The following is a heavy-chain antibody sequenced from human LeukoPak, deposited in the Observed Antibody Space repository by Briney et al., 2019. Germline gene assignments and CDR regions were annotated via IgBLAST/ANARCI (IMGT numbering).Heavy chain of an antibody. V-gene: IGHV5-10-1*01. D-gene: IGHD3-22*01. CDR3: ARSYYDTSAYSSIYFDS. CDR1: GSSFTNYW. Sequence: PGGSLRISCKGSGSSFTNYWINWVRQMPGKGLEWMGRIDPRDSDTNYSPSFQGHVAISTDKSITTAYLHWSSLKASDTAMYYCARSYYDTSAYSSIYFDSWGQGTPVTVSS. CDR2: IDPRDSDT. J-gene: IGHJ4*02.